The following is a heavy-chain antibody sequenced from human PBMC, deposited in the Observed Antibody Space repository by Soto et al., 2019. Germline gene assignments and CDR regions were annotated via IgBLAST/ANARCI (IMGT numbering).Heavy chain of an antibody. CDR3: AHSDPDYYGSGSYSLFDP. CDR2: IYWDDDK. CDR1: GFSLSTSGVG. D-gene: IGHD3-10*01. Sequence: QITLKESGPPLVKPTQTLTLTCTFSGFSLSTSGVGVGWIRQPPGQALEWLALIYWDDDKRYSPSLKSRPTIPKDTPKNQVVLTMTIMDPVDTATYYCAHSDPDYYGSGSYSLFDPRGQGTLVTVSS. V-gene: IGHV2-5*02. J-gene: IGHJ5*02.